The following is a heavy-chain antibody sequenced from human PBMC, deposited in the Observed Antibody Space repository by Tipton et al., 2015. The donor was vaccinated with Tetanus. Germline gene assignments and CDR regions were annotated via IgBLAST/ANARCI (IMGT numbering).Heavy chain of an antibody. J-gene: IGHJ4*02. V-gene: IGHV3-30-3*01. Sequence: SLRLSCAASGFFFSSFEMHWVRQTPGKGLEWVALTSRDGSQKYYADSVKGRFSISRDNSKDTLYLQMNSLRTEDTAVYYCAKVQANSAWRIFGRWGQGTLVTVSS. D-gene: IGHD3-3*02. CDR3: AKVQANSAWRIFGR. CDR2: TSRDGSQK. CDR1: GFFFSSFE.